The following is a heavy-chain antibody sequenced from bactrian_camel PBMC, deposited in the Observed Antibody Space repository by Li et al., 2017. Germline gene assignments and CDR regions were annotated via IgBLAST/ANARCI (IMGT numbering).Heavy chain of an antibody. CDR1: GYTYSSYC. CDR2: IDSDGST. V-gene: IGHV3S26*01. D-gene: IGHD5*01. J-gene: IGHJ4*01. Sequence: HVQLVESGGGSVQAGGSLRLSCAASGYTYSSYCMGWFRQAPGKEREGVAAIDSDGSTSYADSVKGRFTISKDNAKNSLYLQMNSLKPEDTAMYYCAARWTFAKAETLSPGDYAYWGQGTQVTVS. CDR3: AARWTFAKAETLSPGDYAY.